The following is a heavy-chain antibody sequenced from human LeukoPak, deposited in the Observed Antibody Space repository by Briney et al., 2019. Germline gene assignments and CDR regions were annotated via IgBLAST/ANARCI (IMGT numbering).Heavy chain of an antibody. CDR1: GFTFSSYW. V-gene: IGHV3-7*01. Sequence: PGGSLRLSCAASGFTFSSYWMSWVRQAPGKGLEWVANIKQDGSEKYYVDSVKGRFTISRDNAKNSLYLQMNSLRAEDTAVYYCAGPYYVNYYGMDVWGQGTTVTVSS. CDR3: AGPYYVNYYGMDV. J-gene: IGHJ6*02. D-gene: IGHD3-22*01. CDR2: IKQDGSEK.